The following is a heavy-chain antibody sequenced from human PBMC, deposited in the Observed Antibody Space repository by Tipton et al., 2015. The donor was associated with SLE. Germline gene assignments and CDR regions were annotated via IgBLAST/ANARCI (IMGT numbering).Heavy chain of an antibody. CDR3: ARGGDYDYIWGNFDY. D-gene: IGHD3-16*01. V-gene: IGHV4-34*01. CDR1: GGSFSGYY. Sequence: TLSLTCAVYGGSFSGYYWSWIRQPPGKGLEWIGEINHSGSTNYNPSLKSRVTISVDTSKNQSSLKLSSVTAADTAVYYCARGGDYDYIWGNFDYWGQGTLVTVSS. CDR2: INHSGST. J-gene: IGHJ4*02.